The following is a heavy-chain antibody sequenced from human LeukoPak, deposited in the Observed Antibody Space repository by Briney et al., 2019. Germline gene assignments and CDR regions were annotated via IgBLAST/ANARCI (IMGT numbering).Heavy chain of an antibody. CDR3: ARGPVYYDSSGYYGPDAFDI. CDR1: GDSVSSNSAA. CDR2: TYYRSKWYN. D-gene: IGHD3-22*01. Sequence: SQTLSLTCAISGDSVSSNSAAWNWIRQSPSRGLEWLGRTYYRSKWYNDYAVSVKSRITINPDTSKNQFSLQLNSVTPEDTAVYYCARGPVYYDSSGYYGPDAFDIWGQGTMVTVSS. V-gene: IGHV6-1*01. J-gene: IGHJ3*02.